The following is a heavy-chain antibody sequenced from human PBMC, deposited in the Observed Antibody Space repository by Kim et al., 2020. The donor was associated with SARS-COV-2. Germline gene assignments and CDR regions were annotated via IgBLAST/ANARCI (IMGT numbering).Heavy chain of an antibody. CDR3: ARDWTVVPGAFDI. CDR1: GFTFSSYG. Sequence: GGSLRLSCAASGFTFSSYGMHWVRQAPGKGLEWVAVIWYDGSNKYYADSVKGRFTISRDNSKNTLYLQMNSLRAEDTAVYYCARDWTVVPGAFDIWGQGTMVTVSS. J-gene: IGHJ3*02. D-gene: IGHD6-6*01. CDR2: IWYDGSNK. V-gene: IGHV3-33*01.